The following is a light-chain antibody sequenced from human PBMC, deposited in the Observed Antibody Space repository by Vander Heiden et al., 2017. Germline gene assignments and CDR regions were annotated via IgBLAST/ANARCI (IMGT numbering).Light chain of an antibody. V-gene: IGLV1-44*01. CDR2: LNN. J-gene: IGLJ1*01. CDR1: SSHIGRNT. CDR3: SAWDDSLSGFLV. Sequence: QSVLTQPPSASGTPGQRVTISCSGSSSHIGRNTVNWYQQLPGTAPTVLIFLNNKRPSGGPARCSFSNSGTSASTAITALQSEDEAVDYCSAWDDSLSGFLVFGTGTKLTVL.